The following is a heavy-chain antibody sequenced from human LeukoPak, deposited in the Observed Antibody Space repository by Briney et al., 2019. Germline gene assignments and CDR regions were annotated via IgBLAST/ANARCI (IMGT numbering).Heavy chain of an antibody. CDR3: ARAHVEYSSSWFDYYGMDV. J-gene: IGHJ6*02. V-gene: IGHV3-69-1*01. Sequence: PGGSLRLSCAASGFTFSNYAMNWVRQAPGKGLEWLSYISNGATIYYADSVKGRFTISRDNAENSLYLQMNSLRAEDTAVYYCARAHVEYSSSWFDYYGMDVWGQGTTVTVSS. D-gene: IGHD6-13*01. CDR2: ISNGATI. CDR1: GFTFSNYA.